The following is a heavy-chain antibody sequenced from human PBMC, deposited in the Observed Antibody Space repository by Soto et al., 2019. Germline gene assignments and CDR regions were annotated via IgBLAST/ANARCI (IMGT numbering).Heavy chain of an antibody. CDR2: IYYSGST. V-gene: IGHV4-31*03. J-gene: IGHJ6*02. CDR3: ARLDGAAAGTNYYYYGMDV. D-gene: IGHD6-13*01. Sequence: QVQLQESGPGLVKPSQTLSLTCTVSGGSISSGGYYWSWIRQHPGKGLEWIGYIYYSGSTYYNPSLKSRVTISVDTSKNQFSLKLSSVTAADTAVYYCARLDGAAAGTNYYYYGMDVWGQGTTVTVSS. CDR1: GGSISSGGYY.